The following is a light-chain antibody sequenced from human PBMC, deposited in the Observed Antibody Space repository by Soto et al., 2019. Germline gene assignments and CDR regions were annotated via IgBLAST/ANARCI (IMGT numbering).Light chain of an antibody. V-gene: IGKV1-5*01. J-gene: IGKJ1*01. CDR1: QSISSW. Sequence: DIQMPQSPSTLSASVGDRCIVTFRASQSISSWLAWYQQKPGKAPKLLIHDASSLQSGVPSRFSGSGSGTEFTLTISSLQPDDFATYYCQQYNSYSRTFGQGTKVDIK. CDR3: QQYNSYSRT. CDR2: DAS.